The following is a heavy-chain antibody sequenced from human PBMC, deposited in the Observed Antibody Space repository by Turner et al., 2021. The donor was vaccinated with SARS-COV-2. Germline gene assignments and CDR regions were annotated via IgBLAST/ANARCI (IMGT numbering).Heavy chain of an antibody. Sequence: QLQLQESGPGLVTPSETLSLTCTVSGGSISSSNYYWGWIRQPPGKGREWIGSIYYSGSTNYNPSLKSRVTISVDTSKNQFSLKLSSVTAADTAVYYCARLLNPGSYYYYYYGMDVWGQGTTVTVSS. CDR2: IYYSGST. V-gene: IGHV4-39*01. CDR3: ARLLNPGSYYYYYYGMDV. D-gene: IGHD3-10*01. CDR1: GGSISSSNYY. J-gene: IGHJ6*02.